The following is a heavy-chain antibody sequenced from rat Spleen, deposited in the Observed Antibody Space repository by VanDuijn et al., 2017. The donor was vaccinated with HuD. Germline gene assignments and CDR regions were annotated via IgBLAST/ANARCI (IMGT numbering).Heavy chain of an antibody. V-gene: IGHV5-17*01. Sequence: EVQLVESGRGFVQPGNSLKLSCAAAGFTFSHYAMAWVRQSPEKGLVGVATIVFDSSGIYYRNSVQVRFSISRDNARSTLYLQMDSLRSEDTATYFCARHSLYYYSRYIHEYFDNWGQGVMVTVSS. D-gene: IGHD1-2*01. CDR1: GFTFSHYA. J-gene: IGHJ2*01. CDR2: IVFDSSGI. CDR3: ARHSLYYYSRYIHEYFDN.